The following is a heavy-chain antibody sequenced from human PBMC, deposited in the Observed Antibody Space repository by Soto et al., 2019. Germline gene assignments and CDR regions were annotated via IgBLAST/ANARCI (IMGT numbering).Heavy chain of an antibody. Sequence: GGSLRLSCAASGFTFSNAWMSWVRQAPGKGLEWVGRIKSKTDGGTTDYAAPVKGRFTISRDDSKNTLYLQMNSLKTEDTAVYYCTTGGEGWLALGDYYYYMDVWGKGTTVTVSS. V-gene: IGHV3-15*01. CDR2: IKSKTDGGTT. D-gene: IGHD6-19*01. CDR1: GFTFSNAW. J-gene: IGHJ6*03. CDR3: TTGGEGWLALGDYYYYMDV.